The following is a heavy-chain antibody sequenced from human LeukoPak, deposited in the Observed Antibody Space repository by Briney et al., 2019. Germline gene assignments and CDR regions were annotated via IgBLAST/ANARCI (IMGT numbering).Heavy chain of an antibody. V-gene: IGHV1-46*01. CDR2: INPSGGST. D-gene: IGHD2/OR15-2a*01. CDR1: GYTFTSYG. J-gene: IGHJ4*02. Sequence: ASVKVSCKASGYTFTSYGISWVRQAPGQGLEWMGIINPSGGSTSYAQKFQGRVTMTRDTSTSTVYMELSSLRSEDTAVYYCARSFTLKGAFDYWGQGTLVTVSS. CDR3: ARSFTLKGAFDY.